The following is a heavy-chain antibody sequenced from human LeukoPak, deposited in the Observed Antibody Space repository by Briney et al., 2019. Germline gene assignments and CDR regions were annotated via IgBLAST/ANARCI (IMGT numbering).Heavy chain of an antibody. CDR3: AKDRVSPGFNLFDP. D-gene: IGHD3-16*01. V-gene: IGHV3-23*01. CDR1: GFTLSTYA. J-gene: IGHJ5*02. Sequence: PGGSLRLSCATSGFTLSTYAMSWVRQTPGKGLEWVSAINGRGDTTYYADSVKGRFTISRDNSKSTVFLQMNSLRTEDTAVYYCAKDRVSPGFNLFDPWGQGTLVTVSS. CDR2: INGRGDTT.